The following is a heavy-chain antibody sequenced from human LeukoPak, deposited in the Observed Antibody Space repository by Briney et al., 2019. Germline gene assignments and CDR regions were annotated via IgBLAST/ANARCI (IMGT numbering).Heavy chain of an antibody. CDR2: IYYSGTT. D-gene: IGHD6-6*01. Sequence: SETLSLTCTVSGGSISSSGYYWGWVRQPPGQGLEWFGNIYYSGTTYYNPSLKSRFTISVDTSQNQFSVKLSSVTAADTAVYYCTRTKLIAAPPDYWGQGTLVTVSS. V-gene: IGHV4-39*01. CDR1: GGSISSSGYY. J-gene: IGHJ4*02. CDR3: TRTKLIAAPPDY.